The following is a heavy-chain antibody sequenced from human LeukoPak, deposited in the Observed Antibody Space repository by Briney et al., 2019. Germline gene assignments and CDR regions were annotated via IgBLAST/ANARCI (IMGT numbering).Heavy chain of an antibody. J-gene: IGHJ4*02. CDR1: GFTFSDYY. Sequence: PGGSLRLSCAASGFTFSDYYMGGIRQAPGKGLEWVSYISSSGSTIYYADSVKGRFTISRDNAKNSLYLQMNSLRAEDTAVYYCARDSVPRTPYYDFWSGYPFDYWGQGTLVTVSS. D-gene: IGHD3-3*01. CDR3: ARDSVPRTPYYDFWSGYPFDY. V-gene: IGHV3-11*04. CDR2: ISSSGSTI.